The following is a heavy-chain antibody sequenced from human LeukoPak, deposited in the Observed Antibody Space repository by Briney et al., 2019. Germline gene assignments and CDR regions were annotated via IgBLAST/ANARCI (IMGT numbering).Heavy chain of an antibody. Sequence: SETLSLTCTVSGGAIRSHYWNWIRQPAGKGLDWIGRIYSSGYNNDNPSLKSRITISVDMSKNQFSLRLNSVTAADTAVYYCARGEHSVDSWGQGMLVAVSS. J-gene: IGHJ4*02. CDR3: ARGEHSVDS. CDR2: IYSSGYN. V-gene: IGHV4-4*07. CDR1: GGAIRSHY. D-gene: IGHD1/OR15-1a*01.